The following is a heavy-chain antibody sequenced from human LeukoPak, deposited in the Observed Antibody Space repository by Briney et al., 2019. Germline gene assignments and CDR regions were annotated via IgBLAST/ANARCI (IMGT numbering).Heavy chain of an antibody. D-gene: IGHD3-10*01. CDR1: GGSINNNLYY. CDR3: AANSADYNTLGSSYKV. Sequence: QSSETLSLTCSVSGGSINNNLYYWGWIRQSPGKGLHWIGHIYSSGSTYYNPSLNSRVTISLDTSKNLVSLTLTSVTAADTAVFYCAANSADYNTLGSSYKVWGQGTLVTVSS. CDR2: IYSSGST. J-gene: IGHJ4*02. V-gene: IGHV4-39*01.